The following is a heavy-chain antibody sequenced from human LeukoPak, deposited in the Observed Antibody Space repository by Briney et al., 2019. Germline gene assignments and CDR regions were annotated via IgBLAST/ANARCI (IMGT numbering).Heavy chain of an antibody. CDR2: ISGPGRST. V-gene: IGHV3-23*01. CDR3: ARDQGTGDL. J-gene: IGHJ4*02. D-gene: IGHD3-10*01. CDR1: GFTFSSYA. Sequence: GGSLRLSCAASGFTFSSYAMSWVRQAPGKGLEWVSGISGPGRSTYYADSVKGRFTISRDNSKNTLYLQMNSLRAEATAVYYCARDQGTGDLWGQGTLVTVSS.